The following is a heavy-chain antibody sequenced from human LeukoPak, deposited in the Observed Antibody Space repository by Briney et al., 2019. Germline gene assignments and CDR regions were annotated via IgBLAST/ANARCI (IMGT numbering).Heavy chain of an antibody. V-gene: IGHV1-69*13. CDR2: IIPIFGTA. CDR1: GGTFSSYA. Sequence: ASVKVSCKASGGTFSSYAISWVRQAPGQGLEWMGGIIPIFGTANYAQKFQGRVTITADESTSTAYMELSSLGSEDTAVYYCASGAVGYYYYGMDVWGKGTTVTVSS. D-gene: IGHD6-19*01. J-gene: IGHJ6*04. CDR3: ASGAVGYYYYGMDV.